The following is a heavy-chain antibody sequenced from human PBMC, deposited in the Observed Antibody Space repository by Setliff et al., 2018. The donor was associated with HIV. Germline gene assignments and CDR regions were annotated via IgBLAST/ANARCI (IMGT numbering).Heavy chain of an antibody. CDR2: IYTSGSV. V-gene: IGHV4-4*09. CDR1: GGSISRYY. Sequence: PSETLSLTCTVSGGSISRYYWSWIRQLPGKGLEWIGSIYTSGSVNYNPSLNSRVTISVDTSKNQFSLKVNPVTAADTAVYFCARGRVGAARCYFDYWGQGTLVTVAS. CDR3: ARGRVGAARCYFDY. J-gene: IGHJ4*02. D-gene: IGHD6-25*01.